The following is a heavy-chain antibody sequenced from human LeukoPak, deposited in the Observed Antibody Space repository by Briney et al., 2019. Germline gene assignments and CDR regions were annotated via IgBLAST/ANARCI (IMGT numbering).Heavy chain of an antibody. CDR2: SNPNSGVA. J-gene: IGHJ4*02. V-gene: IGHV1-2*07. Sequence: GAPVEVSCTTVEHLFTRYYTIWGRLSPGHRLEWIRWSNPNSGVAIFPNTLDGRVTLSGDTSITTAYMELHRLTSDDTALYYCVRDFDDYGDSWGQGTLVTVSS. CDR3: VRDFDDYGDS. CDR1: EHLFTRYY.